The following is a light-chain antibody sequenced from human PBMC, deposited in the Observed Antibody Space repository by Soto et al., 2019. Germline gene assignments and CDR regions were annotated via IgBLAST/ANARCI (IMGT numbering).Light chain of an antibody. CDR2: GNS. CDR3: QSYDSRLSAYV. J-gene: IGLJ1*01. V-gene: IGLV1-40*01. CDR1: SSNIGAGYD. Sequence: QSVLTQPPSVSGAPGQRVTISCTGSSSNIGAGYDVHWYQQLPGTAPKLLISGNSNRPSGVPDRFSGSKSGTSASLAITRLQAEDEADYYCQSYDSRLSAYVFGIGTKLTVL.